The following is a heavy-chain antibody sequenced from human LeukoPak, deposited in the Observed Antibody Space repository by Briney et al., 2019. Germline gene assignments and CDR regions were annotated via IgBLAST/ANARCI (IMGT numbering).Heavy chain of an antibody. D-gene: IGHD4-17*01. CDR3: ARDHRTTVTVYYFDY. V-gene: IGHV3-33*01. J-gene: IGHJ4*02. CDR1: GFTFSSYG. Sequence: GGSLRLSCAASGFTFSSYGIHWGRQAPGKGLEWVAVIWSDGRDKYYADSVKGRFTISRDNSKNTLYLQMNSLRAEDTAVYYCARDHRTTVTVYYFDYWGQGTLVTVSS. CDR2: IWSDGRDK.